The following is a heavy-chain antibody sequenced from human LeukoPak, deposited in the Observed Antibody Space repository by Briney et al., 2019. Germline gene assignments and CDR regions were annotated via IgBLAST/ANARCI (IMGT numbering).Heavy chain of an antibody. CDR3: ARRYCSSTSCYYDAFDI. Sequence: SETLSLTCTVSGGSISSYYWSWIRQPPGKGLEWVGYIYYSGSTNYNPSLKSRVTISVDTSKNQFSLKLSSVTAADTAVYYCARRYCSSTSCYYDAFDIWGQGTMVTVSS. CDR2: IYYSGST. D-gene: IGHD2-2*01. V-gene: IGHV4-59*08. CDR1: GGSISSYY. J-gene: IGHJ3*02.